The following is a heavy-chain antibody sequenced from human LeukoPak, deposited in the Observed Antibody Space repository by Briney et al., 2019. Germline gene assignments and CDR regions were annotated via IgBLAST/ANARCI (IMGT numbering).Heavy chain of an antibody. D-gene: IGHD6-13*01. V-gene: IGHV4-59*01. CDR1: GGSISSYY. CDR2: IYYSGST. Sequence: SETLSLTCSVSGGSISSYYWSWIRQPPGKGLEWIGYIYYSGSTNYNPSLKSRVTISVDTSKNQVSLKLSSVTAADTAVYYCAKTGIAPTYSYFQHWGQGTLVTVSS. J-gene: IGHJ1*01. CDR3: AKTGIAPTYSYFQH.